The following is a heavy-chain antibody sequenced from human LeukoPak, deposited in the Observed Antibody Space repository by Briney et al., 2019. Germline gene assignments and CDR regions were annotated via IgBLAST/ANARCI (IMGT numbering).Heavy chain of an antibody. CDR1: GFTFSSYA. D-gene: IGHD2-2*01. CDR2: ISGSGGST. V-gene: IGHV3-23*01. J-gene: IGHJ6*02. Sequence: GGSLRLSCAASGFTFSSYAMSWVRQAPGKGLEWVSAISGSGGSTYYADSVKGRFTISRDNSKNTLYLQMNSLRAEDTAVYYCAKVRYCSSTSCSYGMDVWGQGTTVTVSS. CDR3: AKVRYCSSTSCSYGMDV.